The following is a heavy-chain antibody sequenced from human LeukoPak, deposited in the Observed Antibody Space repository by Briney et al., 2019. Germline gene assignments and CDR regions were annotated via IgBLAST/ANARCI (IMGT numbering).Heavy chain of an antibody. CDR3: ARGLGRRSSGSGFDP. CDR1: GGSFSGYY. V-gene: IGHV4-34*01. CDR2: TNHIGST. D-gene: IGHD6-19*01. J-gene: IGHJ5*02. Sequence: SETLSLTCAVYGGSFSGYYWSWIRQPPGKGLEWIGETNHIGSTNYNPSLKSRVTISVDTSKNQFSLKLSSVTAADTAVYYCARGLGRRSSGSGFDPWGQGTLVTVSS.